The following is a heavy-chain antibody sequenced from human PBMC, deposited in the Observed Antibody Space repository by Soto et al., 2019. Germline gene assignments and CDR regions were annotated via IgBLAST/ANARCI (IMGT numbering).Heavy chain of an antibody. CDR1: GGSIRSYY. Sequence: PSETLSLTCTVSGGSIRSYYWTWIRQPPGRGLEWIGYIDYSGNTNYNPSLKSRVTISVDTSKNQFSLKLSSVTAADTSVYFCARDVATTEPRWLDTWGQGTLVTVSS. D-gene: IGHD1-1*01. CDR2: IDYSGNT. CDR3: ARDVATTEPRWLDT. V-gene: IGHV4-59*01. J-gene: IGHJ5*02.